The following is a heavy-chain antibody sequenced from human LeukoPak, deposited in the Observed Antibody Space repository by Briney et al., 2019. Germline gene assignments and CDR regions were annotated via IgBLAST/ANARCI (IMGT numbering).Heavy chain of an antibody. CDR1: GFTFSSYS. J-gene: IGHJ4*02. CDR3: ARDPVHYYDSSGYYSHSDY. CDR2: ISSSSSYI. Sequence: PGGSLRLSCAASGFTFSSYSMNWVRQAPGKGLEWVSSISSSSSYIYYADSVKDRFTISRDNAKNSLYLQMNSLRAEDTAVYYCARDPVHYYDSSGYYSHSDYWGQGTLVTVSS. D-gene: IGHD3-22*01. V-gene: IGHV3-21*01.